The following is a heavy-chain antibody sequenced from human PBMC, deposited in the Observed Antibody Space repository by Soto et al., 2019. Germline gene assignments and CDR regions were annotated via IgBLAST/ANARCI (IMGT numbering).Heavy chain of an antibody. D-gene: IGHD6-19*01. CDR2: ISYSGIT. J-gene: IGHJ6*02. CDR1: GGSFGSFY. V-gene: IGHV4-59*08. Sequence: QVQLQESGPGLVKPSETLSLTCTVSGGSFGSFYWSWIRQTPGKGLEWIGYISYSGITNYNPTLKSRVTMSIDTSKNQFSLGLTSVTAADTAVFYCARLGGQFSSGRYFRHGMDVWGQGTTVTVSS. CDR3: ARLGGQFSSGRYFRHGMDV.